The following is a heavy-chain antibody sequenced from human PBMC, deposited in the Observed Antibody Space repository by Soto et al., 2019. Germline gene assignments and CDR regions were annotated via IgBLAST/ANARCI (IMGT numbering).Heavy chain of an antibody. CDR2: INHSGST. CDR1: DGSSNNYY. V-gene: IGHV4-34*01. J-gene: IGHJ4*02. CDR3: ARGGLIRGVLYY. Sequence: QVQLQQWGAGLLKPSETLSLTCAVYDGSSNNYYWSWIRQPPGKGLEWIGEINHSGSTNYNASLKSRVTISEGTFKKQFSLELRFVTAADTAVYYCARGGLIRGVLYYWGQGTLVTVSS. D-gene: IGHD3-10*01.